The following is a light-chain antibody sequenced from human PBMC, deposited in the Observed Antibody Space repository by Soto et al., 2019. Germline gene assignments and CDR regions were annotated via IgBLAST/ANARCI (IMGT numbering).Light chain of an antibody. CDR2: EAS. CDR1: QTVSKW. CDR3: QQYKYYWT. V-gene: IGKV1-5*03. J-gene: IGKJ1*01. Sequence: DIAMTQSPSTLSVSVGDTVTITFRASQTVSKWLAWYHQKPGKTPRLLIYEASTLQTGAPSRFAGSGSGTEFTLTISGLQPDDFGIYFCQQYKYYWTFGQGTKVDIK.